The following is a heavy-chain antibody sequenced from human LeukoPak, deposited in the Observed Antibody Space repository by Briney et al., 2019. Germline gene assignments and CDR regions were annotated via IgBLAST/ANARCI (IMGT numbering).Heavy chain of an antibody. Sequence: PSETLSLTCTVSGGSISSYYWSWIRQPPGKGLEWIGYIHYSGSTNHNPSLKSRVTISVGTSKNQFSLKLSSVTAADTAVYYCASGDYGDFSRFDFWGQGTLVTVSS. CDR1: GGSISSYY. CDR3: ASGDYGDFSRFDF. D-gene: IGHD4-17*01. V-gene: IGHV4-59*08. J-gene: IGHJ4*02. CDR2: IHYSGST.